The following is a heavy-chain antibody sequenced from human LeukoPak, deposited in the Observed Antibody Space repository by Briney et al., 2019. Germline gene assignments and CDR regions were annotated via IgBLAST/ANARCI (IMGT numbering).Heavy chain of an antibody. CDR2: IYSSGST. J-gene: IGHJ6*03. D-gene: IGHD3-3*01. CDR3: ARVGVFGVVSSDYYYYYMDV. CDR1: GGSISSYY. Sequence: SETLSLTCTVSGGSISSYYWSWIRQPAGKGLEWIGRIYSSGSTNYSPSLKSRVTMSVDTSKNQFSLKLSSVTAADTAVYYCARVGVFGVVSSDYYYYYMDVWGKGTTVTVSS. V-gene: IGHV4-4*07.